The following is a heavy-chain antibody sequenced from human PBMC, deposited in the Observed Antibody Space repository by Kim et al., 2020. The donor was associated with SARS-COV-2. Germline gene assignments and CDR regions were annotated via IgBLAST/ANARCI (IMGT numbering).Heavy chain of an antibody. Sequence: SVKVSCKASGGTFSSYAISWVRQAPGQGLEWMGGIIPIFGTANYAQKFQGRVTITADESTSTAYMELSSLRSEDTAVYYCASKDGYSSRDQRTNAFDIWGQGTMVTVSS. D-gene: IGHD5-18*01. CDR3: ASKDGYSSRDQRTNAFDI. J-gene: IGHJ3*02. CDR2: IIPIFGTA. V-gene: IGHV1-69*13. CDR1: GGTFSSYA.